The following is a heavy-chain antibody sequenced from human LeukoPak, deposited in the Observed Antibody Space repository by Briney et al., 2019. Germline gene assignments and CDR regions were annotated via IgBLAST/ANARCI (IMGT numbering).Heavy chain of an antibody. D-gene: IGHD4-11*01. CDR3: ARVAGVSLQFYFDS. Sequence: SETLSLTCTVSGGSIFGHYWTWIRQPPGKRLEWIGYTFYDGSTDYNPSLKSRVTISVDTSKNQFSLEVNSVTTADTGVYYCARVAGVSLQFYFDSWGPGTLVTVSS. J-gene: IGHJ4*02. CDR1: GGSIFGHY. V-gene: IGHV4-59*11. CDR2: TFYDGST.